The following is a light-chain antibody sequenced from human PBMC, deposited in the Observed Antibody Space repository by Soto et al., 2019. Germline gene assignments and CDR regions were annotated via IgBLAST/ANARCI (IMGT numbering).Light chain of an antibody. CDR3: QQHNNWPPIT. J-gene: IGKJ5*01. Sequence: ESHMTQSPSSLSASVGDRVTITCRASQSISSYLNCYQQKPGKSVKLLVYAASSLQSGVPSRFSGSGSGTDFTLTISSLQSEDFAVYYCQQHNNWPPITFGQGTRLEIK. V-gene: IGKV1-39*01. CDR1: QSISSY. CDR2: AAS.